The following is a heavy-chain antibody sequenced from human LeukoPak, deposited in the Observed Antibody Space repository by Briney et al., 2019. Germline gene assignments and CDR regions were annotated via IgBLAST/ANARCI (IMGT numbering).Heavy chain of an antibody. Sequence: SQTLSLTCAISGDSFSSNSVAWNWIRQSPSRGLEWLGRTYYRYKWYNDYAVSMKSRITINPDASKNQLSLHLNSVTPEDTAVYYCARLRESFTMMENFDYWGQGTLVTVSS. V-gene: IGHV6-1*01. CDR3: ARLRESFTMMENFDY. CDR1: GDSFSSNSVA. D-gene: IGHD3-22*01. J-gene: IGHJ4*02. CDR2: TYYRYKWYN.